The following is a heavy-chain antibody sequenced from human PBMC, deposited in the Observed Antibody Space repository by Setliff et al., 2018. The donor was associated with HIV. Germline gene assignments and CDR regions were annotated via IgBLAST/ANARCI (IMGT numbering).Heavy chain of an antibody. CDR2: ISSSGTYI. D-gene: IGHD1-26*01. V-gene: IGHV3-21*01. Sequence: PGGSLRLSCGTSGFTFSNYGMNWVRQAPGKGLEWVSSISSSGTYIYYADSVKGRFTISRDNAKNSLSLQMNNLRAEDTAVYYCARESTTKGEGAMDYWGQGTLVTVSS. CDR1: GFTFSNYG. CDR3: ARESTTKGEGAMDY. J-gene: IGHJ4*02.